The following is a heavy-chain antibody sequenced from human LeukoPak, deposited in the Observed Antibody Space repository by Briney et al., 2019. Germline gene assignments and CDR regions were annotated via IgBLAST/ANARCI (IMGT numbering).Heavy chain of an antibody. CDR2: IYYSGST. CDR1: GGSISSGDYY. Sequence: PSQTLSLTCTVSGGSISSGDYYWSWIRQPPGKGLEWIGYIYYSGSTYYNPSLKSRVTISVDTSKNQFSLKLSSVTAADTAVYYCARDGVRAAAGTRILSQGWFDPWGQGTLVTVSS. CDR3: ARDGVRAAAGTRILSQGWFDP. J-gene: IGHJ5*02. D-gene: IGHD6-13*01. V-gene: IGHV4-30-4*01.